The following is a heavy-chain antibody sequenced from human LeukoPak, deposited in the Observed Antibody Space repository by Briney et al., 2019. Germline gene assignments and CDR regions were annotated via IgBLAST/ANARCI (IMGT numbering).Heavy chain of an antibody. V-gene: IGHV1-2*02. D-gene: IGHD1-26*01. CDR1: GYTFTGYY. CDR3: ARGPLLNY. CDR2: INPNSGGT. J-gene: IGHJ4*02. Sequence: ASVKVSCKPSGYTFTGYYMHWVRQAPGQGLEWMGWINPNSGGTNYAQKSQGRVTMTRDTSIRTAYMELSRLRSDDTAVYYCARGPLLNYWGQGTLVTVSS.